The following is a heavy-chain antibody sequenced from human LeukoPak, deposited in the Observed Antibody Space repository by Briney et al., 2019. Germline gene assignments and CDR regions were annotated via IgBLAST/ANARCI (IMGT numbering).Heavy chain of an antibody. CDR1: GGSIGSYY. J-gene: IGHJ4*02. CDR3: ARGDVTHNDY. D-gene: IGHD1-14*01. Sequence: PSETLSLTCTVSGGSIGSYYWSWIRQPPGKGLEWIGYIYYSGGTNYNPSLKSRVTISVDTSKNQFSLQLISMTAADTAVYYCARGDVTHNDYWGQGTLVTVSS. CDR2: IYYSGGT. V-gene: IGHV4-59*01.